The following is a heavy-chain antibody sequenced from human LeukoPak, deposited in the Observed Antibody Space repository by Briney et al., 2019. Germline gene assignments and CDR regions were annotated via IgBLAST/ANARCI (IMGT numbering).Heavy chain of an antibody. CDR2: IYHSGST. Sequence: SGTLSLTCAVSGGSISSSNWWSWVRQPPGKGPEWIGEIYHSGSTNYNPSLKSRVTISVDKSKNQFSLKLSSVTAADTAVYYCARSKMVSPAIFDYWGQGTLVTVSS. CDR1: GGSISSSNW. V-gene: IGHV4-4*02. J-gene: IGHJ4*02. D-gene: IGHD5-18*01. CDR3: ARSKMVSPAIFDY.